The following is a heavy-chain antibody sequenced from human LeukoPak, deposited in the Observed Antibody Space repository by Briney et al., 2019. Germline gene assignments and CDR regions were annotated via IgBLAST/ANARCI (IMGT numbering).Heavy chain of an antibody. D-gene: IGHD5-12*01. CDR3: ARHGGYEAIGGFDY. CDR2: IYYSGST. CDR1: GGSISSYY. V-gene: IGHV4-59*08. Sequence: SETLSLTCTVSGGSISSYYWSWIRQPPGKGLEWIGYIYYSGSTNYNPSLKSRVTISVDTSKNQFSLKLSSVTAADTAVYYCARHGGYEAIGGFDYWGQGTLVTVSS. J-gene: IGHJ4*02.